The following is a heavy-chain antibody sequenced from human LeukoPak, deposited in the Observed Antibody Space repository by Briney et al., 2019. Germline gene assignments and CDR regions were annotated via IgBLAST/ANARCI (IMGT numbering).Heavy chain of an antibody. CDR1: GGSISSFY. D-gene: IGHD1-26*01. CDR2: IYYSGST. J-gene: IGHJ2*01. CDR3: ARDRSAGQPLPPWYFDL. Sequence: SETLSLTCTVSGGSISSFYWSWIRQPPGKGLEWIGYIYYSGSTNYNPSLKSRVTISVDTSKNQFSLNLSSVTAADTAVYYCARDRSAGQPLPPWYFDLWGRGTLVTVSS. V-gene: IGHV4-59*01.